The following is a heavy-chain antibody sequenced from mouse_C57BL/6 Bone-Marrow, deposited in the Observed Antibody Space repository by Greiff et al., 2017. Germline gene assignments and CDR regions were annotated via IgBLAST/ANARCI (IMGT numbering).Heavy chain of an antibody. J-gene: IGHJ2*01. V-gene: IGHV1-50*01. D-gene: IGHD1-1*01. CDR2: IDPSDSYT. CDR3: AREDHHYYGSSYRYYFDY. Sequence: VQLQQPGAELVKPGASVKLSCKASGYTFTSYWMQWVKQRPGQGLEWIGEIDPSDSYTNYNQKFKGKATLTVDTSSSTAYMQLSSLTSEDSAVYDCAREDHHYYGSSYRYYFDYWGRGTTLTVSS. CDR1: GYTFTSYW.